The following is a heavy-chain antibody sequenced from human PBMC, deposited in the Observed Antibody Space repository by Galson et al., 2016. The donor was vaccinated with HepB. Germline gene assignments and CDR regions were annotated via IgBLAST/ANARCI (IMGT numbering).Heavy chain of an antibody. Sequence: SLRLSCAASGFTLNSYAMHWVRRAPGKGLVWVSRINTDGSTTNYADSVKGRFTISRDNAKNTLFLQMNSLRAEDTAVYFCANYLGYGSGRPGYFHSWGQGTLVTVSS. D-gene: IGHD3-10*01. CDR3: ANYLGYGSGRPGYFHS. CDR1: GFTLNSYA. J-gene: IGHJ4*02. CDR2: INTDGSTT. V-gene: IGHV3-74*01.